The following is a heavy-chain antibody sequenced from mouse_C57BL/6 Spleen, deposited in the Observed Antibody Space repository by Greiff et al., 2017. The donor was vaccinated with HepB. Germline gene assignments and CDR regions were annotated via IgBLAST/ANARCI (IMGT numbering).Heavy chain of an antibody. CDR1: GYSITSGYD. Sequence: EVKLQESGPGMVKPSQSLSLTCTVTGYSITSGYDWHWIRHFPGNKLEWMGYISYSGSTNYNPSLKSRISITHDTSKNHFFLKLNSVTTEDTATYYCARGLLRDYFDYWGQGTTLTVSS. CDR2: ISYSGST. V-gene: IGHV3-1*01. D-gene: IGHD1-1*01. J-gene: IGHJ2*01. CDR3: ARGLLRDYFDY.